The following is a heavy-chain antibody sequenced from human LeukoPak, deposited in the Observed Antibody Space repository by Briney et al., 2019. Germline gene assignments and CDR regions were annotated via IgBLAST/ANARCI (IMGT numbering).Heavy chain of an antibody. V-gene: IGHV1-18*01. D-gene: IGHD4-17*01. J-gene: IGHJ4*02. Sequence: ASVKVSCKASGYTFTNYGISWVRQAPGQGLELMGWISAYNGNTYYAQNLQGRVTMTTDTSTTTAYLELRSLRSDDTAVYYCARDADYGDRYYFDYWGKGTLVTVSS. CDR1: GYTFTNYG. CDR2: ISAYNGNT. CDR3: ARDADYGDRYYFDY.